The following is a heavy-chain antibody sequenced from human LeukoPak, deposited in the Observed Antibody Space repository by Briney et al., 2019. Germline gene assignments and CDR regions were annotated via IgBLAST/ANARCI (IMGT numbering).Heavy chain of an antibody. CDR2: INHSGYT. Sequence: SETLSLTCAVSGVSFDDYYWSWVRETPGKGLEWIGEINHSGYTNDNPSLKSRVTLSIDTSRKQFSLNLRSVTVADAGIYYCTRMTRGHDYWGQGTQVTVSS. J-gene: IGHJ4*02. CDR3: TRMTRGHDY. D-gene: IGHD4-11*01. V-gene: IGHV4-34*01. CDR1: GVSFDDYY.